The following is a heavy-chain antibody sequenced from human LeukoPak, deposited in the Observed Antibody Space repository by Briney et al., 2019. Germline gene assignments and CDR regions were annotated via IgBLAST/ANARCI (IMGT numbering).Heavy chain of an antibody. D-gene: IGHD4-17*01. J-gene: IGHJ4*02. V-gene: IGHV4-30-4*01. CDR1: GGSISSGEYY. CDR2: IYYSGST. Sequence: PSETLSLTCTVSGGSISSGEYYWSWIRQPPGKGLEWIGYIYYSGSTYYNPSLKSRVTISVDTSKNQFSLKLSSVTAADTAVYYCARDRGNGDCYFDYWGQGTLVTVSS. CDR3: ARDRGNGDCYFDY.